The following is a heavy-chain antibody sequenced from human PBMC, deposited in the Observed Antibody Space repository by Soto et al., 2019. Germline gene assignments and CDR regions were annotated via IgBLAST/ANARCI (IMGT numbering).Heavy chain of an antibody. CDR1: GGSISSGGYY. CDR2: IYYSGST. Sequence: SETLSLTCTVSGGSISSGGYYWSWIRQHPGKGLEWIGYIYYSGSTYYNPSLKSRVTISVDTSKNQFSLKLSSVTAADTAVYYCARVRGYCSGGSCYAFQYYFDYWGQGTLVTVSS. V-gene: IGHV4-31*03. J-gene: IGHJ4*02. CDR3: ARVRGYCSGGSCYAFQYYFDY. D-gene: IGHD2-15*01.